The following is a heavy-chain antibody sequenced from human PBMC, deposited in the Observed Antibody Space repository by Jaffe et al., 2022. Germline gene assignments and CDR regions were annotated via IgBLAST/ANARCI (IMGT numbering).Heavy chain of an antibody. J-gene: IGHJ4*02. Sequence: EVQLVESGGGLVQPGGSLRLSCAASGFTFSSYWMSWVRQAPGKGLEWVANIKQDGSEKYYVDSVKGRFTISRDNAKNSLYLQMNSLRAEDTAVYYCARGAKKNDFWSGYSNDYWGQGTLVTVSS. CDR1: GFTFSSYW. D-gene: IGHD3-3*01. V-gene: IGHV3-7*01. CDR3: ARGAKKNDFWSGYSNDY. CDR2: IKQDGSEK.